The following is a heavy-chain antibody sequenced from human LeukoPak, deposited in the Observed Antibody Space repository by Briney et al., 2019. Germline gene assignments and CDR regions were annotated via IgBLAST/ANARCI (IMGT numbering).Heavy chain of an antibody. CDR3: AKDPNGDYVGGFDM. Sequence: GGSLTLSCPASGFTFTRYAMSWVRQAPGKGPEWVSRISVCGGSADYADTVKGRFTISRDDSKNTLYLQMNGLRVEDTAVYFCAKDPNGDYVGGFDMRGQGTMVIVSS. D-gene: IGHD4-17*01. CDR2: ISVCGGSA. J-gene: IGHJ3*02. V-gene: IGHV3-23*01. CDR1: GFTFTRYA.